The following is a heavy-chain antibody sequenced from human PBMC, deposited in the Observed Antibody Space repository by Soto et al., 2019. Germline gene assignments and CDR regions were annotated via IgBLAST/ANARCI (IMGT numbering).Heavy chain of an antibody. Sequence: SETLSLTCAIYGASLSDYSWSWIRQPPGKGLQWIGEINHTGSTNYSPSLKSRVTISQDTSKNQFFLRLRSVTAADTAVYYCARDGARIAVFGVVYYFDYWGQGTVVTVSS. CDR1: GASLSDYS. J-gene: IGHJ4*02. CDR3: ARDGARIAVFGVVYYFDY. V-gene: IGHV4-34*01. D-gene: IGHD3-3*01. CDR2: INHTGST.